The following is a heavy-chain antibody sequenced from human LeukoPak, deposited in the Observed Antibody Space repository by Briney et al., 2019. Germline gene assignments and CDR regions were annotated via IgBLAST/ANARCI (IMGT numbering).Heavy chain of an antibody. CDR3: ARLRWDYYGSGSLVDY. CDR1: GGSISSYY. CDR2: IYYSGST. D-gene: IGHD3-10*01. Sequence: SETLSLTCTVSGGSISSYYWSWIRQPPGKGLEWIGSIYYSGSTYYNPSLKSRVTISVDTSKNQFSLKLSSVTAADTAVYYCARLRWDYYGSGSLVDYWGQGTLVTVSS. V-gene: IGHV4-59*05. J-gene: IGHJ4*02.